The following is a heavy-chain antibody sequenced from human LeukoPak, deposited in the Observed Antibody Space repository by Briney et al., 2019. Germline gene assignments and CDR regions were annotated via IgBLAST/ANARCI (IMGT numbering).Heavy chain of an antibody. CDR1: GFTFSTYG. CDR3: ARDQVLWWKPVGNFDL. CDR2: LNTDGSTT. Sequence: GGSLRLSCAASGFTFSTYGMHWVRQAPGKGLVWVSRLNTDGSTTDYADSVKGRFSISRANAKNTLYLQMNSLRVEDTAVYYCARDQVLWWKPVGNFDLWGRGTLVTVSS. V-gene: IGHV3-74*01. J-gene: IGHJ2*01. D-gene: IGHD2-21*01.